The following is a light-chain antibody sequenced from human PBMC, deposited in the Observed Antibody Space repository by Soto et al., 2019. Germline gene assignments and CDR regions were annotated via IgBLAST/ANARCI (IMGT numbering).Light chain of an antibody. CDR3: QQVNSYPIT. Sequence: DIQLTQSPSFLSASVGDRVTITCRASQGISNYLAWYQQKEGKAPNLLIYAASTLQSGVPSRFSGSGSGTEFTLTISSLQPADFATYYCQQVNSYPITFGQGTRLEIK. V-gene: IGKV1-9*01. CDR2: AAS. J-gene: IGKJ5*01. CDR1: QGISNY.